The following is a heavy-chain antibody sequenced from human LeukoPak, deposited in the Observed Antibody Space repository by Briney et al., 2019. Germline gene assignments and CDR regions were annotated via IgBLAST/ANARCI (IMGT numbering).Heavy chain of an antibody. J-gene: IGHJ4*02. Sequence: PSETLSLTCAVCGGSFSGYYWSWIRQPPGKGLEWIGEINHSGSTNYNPSLKSRVTISVDTSKNQFSLKLSSVTAADTAVYYCARLPRGGNAYWGQGTLVTVSS. CDR3: ARLPRGGNAY. V-gene: IGHV4-34*01. CDR1: GGSFSGYY. CDR2: INHSGST. D-gene: IGHD1-14*01.